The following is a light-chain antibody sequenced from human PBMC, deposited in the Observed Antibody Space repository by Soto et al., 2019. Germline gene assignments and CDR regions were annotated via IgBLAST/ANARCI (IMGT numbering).Light chain of an antibody. V-gene: IGLV4-60*02. CDR3: DTWDSNTHTV. CDR2: LEGSGSY. Sequence: QSVLTQSSSASASLGSSVKLTCTLSSGHSSYIIAWHQQQPGKAPRYLMKLEGSGSYNKGSGVPDRFSGSSSGADRYLTITNLQFEDEADYYCDTWDSNTHTVFGGGTKLTV. CDR1: SGHSSYI. J-gene: IGLJ3*02.